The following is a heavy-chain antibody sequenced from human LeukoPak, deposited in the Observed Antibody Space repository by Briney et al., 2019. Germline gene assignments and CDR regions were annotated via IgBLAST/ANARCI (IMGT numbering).Heavy chain of an antibody. CDR2: ISYDGSNK. CDR3: ARERVDDSAIDY. D-gene: IGHD3-22*01. J-gene: IGHJ4*02. Sequence: GGSLRLSCAASGFTFSSYAMHWVRQAPGKGLEWVAVISYDGSNKYYADSVKGRFTISRDNSKNTLYLQMNSLRAEDTAVYYCARERVDDSAIDYWGQGTLVTVSS. V-gene: IGHV3-30-3*01. CDR1: GFTFSSYA.